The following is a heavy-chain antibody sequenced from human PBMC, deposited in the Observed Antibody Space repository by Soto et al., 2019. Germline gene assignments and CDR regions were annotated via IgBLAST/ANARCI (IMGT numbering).Heavy chain of an antibody. CDR2: ISGHNGNT. CDR1: GYTFNEFG. V-gene: IGHV1-18*01. Sequence: HLVQPGNEVRKPGASVRVSCKASGYTFNEFGITWVRQAPGQGLQWVGRISGHNGNTEYALNFRGRVNLTTDTSTNTAYMDLTSLTRDDTAVYYCARDVGYSQADYFDDWGQGTLVTVSS. D-gene: IGHD5-18*01. J-gene: IGHJ4*02. CDR3: ARDVGYSQADYFDD.